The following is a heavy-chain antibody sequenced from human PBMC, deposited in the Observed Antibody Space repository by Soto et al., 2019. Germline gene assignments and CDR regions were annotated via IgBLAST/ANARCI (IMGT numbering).Heavy chain of an antibody. CDR2: IYSGGST. V-gene: IGHV3-53*01. D-gene: IGHD2-2*01. J-gene: IGHJ4*02. Sequence: TGGSLRLSCXASGFTISGCSMNWVRQAPGKGLEWLSVIYSGGSTYYAESVKGRFTISRDNSKNTLNLQMNALRVEDTAVYYCARGPHVGISTSWGQGTLVTVSS. CDR1: GFTISGCS. CDR3: ARGPHVGISTS.